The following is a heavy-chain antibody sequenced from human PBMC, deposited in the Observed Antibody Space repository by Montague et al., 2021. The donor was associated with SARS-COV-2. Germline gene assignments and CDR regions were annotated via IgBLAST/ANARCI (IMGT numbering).Heavy chain of an antibody. V-gene: IGHV4-34*01. Sequence: SETLSLTCAVYGGSFSGYYCTWIRQSPRKGLEWIGEINHSGSTNYNSSLKSRVTISVDTSKNQFSLKLSSVTAADTDAYYCGCGEITTRGLIYYCGLDVWGQGTTVTVSS. J-gene: IGHJ6*02. CDR2: INHSGST. CDR1: GGSFSGYY. D-gene: IGHD4-11*01. CDR3: GCGEITTRGLIYYCGLDV.